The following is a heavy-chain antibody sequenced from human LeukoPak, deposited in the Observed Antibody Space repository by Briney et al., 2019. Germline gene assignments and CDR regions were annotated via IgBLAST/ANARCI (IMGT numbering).Heavy chain of an antibody. V-gene: IGHV1-18*01. CDR3: ARVGGTYYDFWSGYYTMGDFDY. J-gene: IGHJ4*02. Sequence: GASVKVSCKASGYTFTSYGISCVRQAPGQGLEWMGWISAYNGNTNYAQKLQGRVTMTTDTSTSTAYMELRSLRSDDAAVYYCARVGGTYYDFWSGYYTMGDFDYWGQGTLVTVSS. CDR2: ISAYNGNT. CDR1: GYTFTSYG. D-gene: IGHD3-3*01.